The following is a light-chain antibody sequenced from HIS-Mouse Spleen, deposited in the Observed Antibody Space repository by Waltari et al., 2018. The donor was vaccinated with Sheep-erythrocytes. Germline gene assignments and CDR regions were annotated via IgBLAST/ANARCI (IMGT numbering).Light chain of an antibody. CDR2: DVS. J-gene: IGLJ1*01. CDR1: SRDVGGYNS. CDR3: CSYAGSYNHV. Sequence: QSALTQPRSVSGSPGQSVTLPCTGTSRDVGGYNSVSWYQQHPGKAPKLMIYDVSKRPSGVPDRFSGSKSGNTASLTISGLQAEDEADYYCCSYAGSYNHVFATGTKVTVL. V-gene: IGLV2-11*01.